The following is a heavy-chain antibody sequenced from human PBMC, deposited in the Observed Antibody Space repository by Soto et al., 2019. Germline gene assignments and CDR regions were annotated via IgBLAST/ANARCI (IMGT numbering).Heavy chain of an antibody. CDR2: SSPRGDTI. J-gene: IGHJ4*02. D-gene: IGHD6-19*01. V-gene: IGHV3-48*02. CDR1: GFSLANYP. CDR3: AKGPHTNVGWPYYFES. Sequence: GGSLRLSCVASGFSLANYPMNWVRQTPGKGLEWISYSSPRGDTIYYADSVGGRFTISRDNARNSLSLHMSILRDEDSALYYCAKGPHTNVGWPYYFESWGQGVPVTVSS.